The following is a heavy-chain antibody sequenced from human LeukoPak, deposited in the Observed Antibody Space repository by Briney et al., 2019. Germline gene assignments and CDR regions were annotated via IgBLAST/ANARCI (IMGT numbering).Heavy chain of an antibody. V-gene: IGHV1-2*02. Sequence: GASVTVSCKASGYTFTAYYMHWVRQAPGQGLEWMGWIHTNSGGTNFAQKFQGRVTMTRDTSISTAYMELSRLRSDDTAVYYCASGGLQHLYLFAYWGQGTLVTVSS. J-gene: IGHJ4*02. CDR3: ASGGLQHLYLFAY. CDR1: GYTFTAYY. CDR2: IHTNSGGT. D-gene: IGHD1-26*01.